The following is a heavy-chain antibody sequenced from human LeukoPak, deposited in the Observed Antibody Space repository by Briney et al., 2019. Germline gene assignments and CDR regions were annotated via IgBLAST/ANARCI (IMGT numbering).Heavy chain of an antibody. J-gene: IGHJ4*02. CDR1: GGSFSGYY. CDR3: ARVRGDDSSGYYSLLFDY. Sequence: PSETLSPTCAVYGGSFSGYYWSWIRQPPGKGLEWIGEINHSGSTNYNPSLKSRVTISVDTSKNQFSPKLSSVTAADTAVYYCARVRGDDSSGYYSLLFDYWGQGTLVTVSS. D-gene: IGHD3-22*01. V-gene: IGHV4-34*01. CDR2: INHSGST.